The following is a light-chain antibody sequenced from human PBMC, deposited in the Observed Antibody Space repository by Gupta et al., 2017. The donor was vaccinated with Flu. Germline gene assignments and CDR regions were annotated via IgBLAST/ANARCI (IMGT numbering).Light chain of an antibody. CDR2: KAF. CDR3: QQYNSYSWT. Sequence: DIQMTQSPFTLSASVGDRVTITCRASQNINSWLAWYQQKPGKAPKLLIYKAFSLESGVPSRFSGSGSGTEFTLTISSLQPDDFATYYCQQYNSYSWTFGQGTKVEIK. J-gene: IGKJ1*01. CDR1: QNINSW. V-gene: IGKV1-5*03.